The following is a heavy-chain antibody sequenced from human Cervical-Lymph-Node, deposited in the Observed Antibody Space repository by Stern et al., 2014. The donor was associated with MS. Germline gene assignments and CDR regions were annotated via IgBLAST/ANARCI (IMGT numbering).Heavy chain of an antibody. CDR3: ARAQGNYNFWSGYYNWFDP. CDR2: IIPVFGKS. D-gene: IGHD3/OR15-3a*01. CDR1: GGTFNNYA. V-gene: IGHV1-69*01. J-gene: IGHJ5*02. Sequence: QVQLVQSGAEVRKPGSSVKVSCKASGGTFNNYAITWVRQAPGQGLEWMGGIIPVFGKSHYAQTFQGRVTMTADESAGTAYMELSSLRSEDTAIYYCARAQGNYNFWSGYYNWFDPWGQGTLVTVSS.